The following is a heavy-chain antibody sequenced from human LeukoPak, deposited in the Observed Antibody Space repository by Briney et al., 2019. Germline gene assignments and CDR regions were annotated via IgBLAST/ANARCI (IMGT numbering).Heavy chain of an antibody. Sequence: GGSLRLSCVASAFTFNSYAMSWVRQAPGKGLEWVSCISSGGGSTYYADSVKGRFTVPRDNSKNTLYLQMNSLRAEDTAVYYCGKRNTVMVGSLDYWGQGTPVTVSS. CDR1: AFTFNSYA. CDR3: GKRNTVMVGSLDY. J-gene: IGHJ4*02. V-gene: IGHV3-23*01. D-gene: IGHD5-18*01. CDR2: ISSGGGST.